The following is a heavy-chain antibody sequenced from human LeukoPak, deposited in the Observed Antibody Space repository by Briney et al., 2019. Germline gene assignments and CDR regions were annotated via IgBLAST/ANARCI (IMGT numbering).Heavy chain of an antibody. CDR2: ISGSGFNT. Sequence: LSLTCTVSGASINSYYWSWIRQPPGKGLEWVSGISGSGFNTYYADSVRGRFTISRDNSKNTVYLQMNRLRAEDTAVYYCAGGTFAFEYWGQGTLVTVSS. CDR3: AGGTFAFEY. D-gene: IGHD2-21*01. V-gene: IGHV3-23*01. CDR1: GASINSYY. J-gene: IGHJ4*02.